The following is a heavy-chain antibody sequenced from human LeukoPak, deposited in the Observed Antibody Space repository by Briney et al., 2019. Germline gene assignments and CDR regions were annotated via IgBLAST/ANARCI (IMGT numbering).Heavy chain of an antibody. V-gene: IGHV4-34*01. CDR3: ARLGEGKWLSPYYFDY. Sequence: LTXXXXGGXXSGYYWRWIRPPPGKGLEGIGEINHSGSTNYNPSLKSRVTISVDTSKNQFSLKLSSVTAADTAVYYCARLGEGKWLSPYYFDYWGQGTLVTVSS. CDR2: INHSGST. D-gene: IGHD3-22*01. J-gene: IGHJ4*02. CDR1: GGXXSGYY.